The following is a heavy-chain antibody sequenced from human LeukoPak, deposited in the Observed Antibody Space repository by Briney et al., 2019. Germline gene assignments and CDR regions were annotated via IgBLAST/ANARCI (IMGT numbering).Heavy chain of an antibody. CDR2: IFIGVSTI. D-gene: IGHD3-22*01. Sequence: GGSPRLSCAASGFTSSTYGINWGRHAPGEGLGWVLYIFIGVSTIYYAVSVKGRFTISRDNAKHSLYLHMNSLRAEDRAVYYCARENYDSRGYQGIDYWGGGTLVTVSS. CDR1: GFTSSTYG. J-gene: IGHJ4*02. CDR3: ARENYDSRGYQGIDY. V-gene: IGHV3-48*03.